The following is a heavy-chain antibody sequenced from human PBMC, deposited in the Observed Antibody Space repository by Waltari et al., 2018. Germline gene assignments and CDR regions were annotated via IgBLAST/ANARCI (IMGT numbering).Heavy chain of an antibody. CDR1: GCFNNDYY. D-gene: IGHD5-12*01. CDR2: MHSTGSA. CDR3: ARGASNSGFSFAS. Sequence: QVQLQESGPGLVKPSEPLSLTCTVSGCFNNDYYWSWIRQPPGKGLEWIGYMHSTGSADYNPSLKSRVTVSIDTSNKEFSLKLSSVAATDSAVYYCARGASNSGFSFASWGKGTLVTVSS. J-gene: IGHJ4*02. V-gene: IGHV4-59*01.